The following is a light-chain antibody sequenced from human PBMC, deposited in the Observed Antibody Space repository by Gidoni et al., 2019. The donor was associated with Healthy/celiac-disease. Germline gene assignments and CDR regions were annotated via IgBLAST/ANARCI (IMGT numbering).Light chain of an antibody. CDR1: QGISSA. Sequence: AIQLTQSPSSLSASVGDRVTLTCRASQGISSALAWYQQKPGKAPKLLIYDASSLESGVPSRFSGSGSGTDFTLTISSLQPEDVATDYCQQLNNYPQGLTFGGXTKVEIK. V-gene: IGKV1D-13*01. CDR2: DAS. J-gene: IGKJ4*01. CDR3: QQLNNYPQGLT.